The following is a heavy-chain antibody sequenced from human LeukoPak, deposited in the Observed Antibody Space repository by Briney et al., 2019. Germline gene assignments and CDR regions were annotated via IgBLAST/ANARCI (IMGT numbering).Heavy chain of an antibody. V-gene: IGHV3-9*01. D-gene: IGHD6-13*01. J-gene: IGHJ4*02. CDR3: AKDILAAAGYFDY. Sequence: GGSLRLSCAASGFTFDDYAMHWVRQAPGKGLEWVSGISWNSGSIGYADSVKGRFTISRDNAKNSLYPQMYSLRAEDTALYYCAKDILAAAGYFDYWGQGTLVTVSS. CDR1: GFTFDDYA. CDR2: ISWNSGSI.